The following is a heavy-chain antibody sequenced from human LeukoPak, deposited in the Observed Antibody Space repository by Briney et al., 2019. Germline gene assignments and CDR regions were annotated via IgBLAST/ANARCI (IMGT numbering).Heavy chain of an antibody. D-gene: IGHD2-2*01. CDR3: ARHDVSWDIVVVPAAMGAFDI. CDR1: GYSFTDYW. Sequence: KYGESLKISCKGSGYSFTDYWIAWVRQMPGKGLEWAGIIYAGDSQTRCSPSFQGQVTISADKSISTAYLQWSSLKASDTAMYYCARHDVSWDIVVVPAAMGAFDIWGQGTMVTVSS. J-gene: IGHJ3*02. V-gene: IGHV5-51*01. CDR2: IYAGDSQT.